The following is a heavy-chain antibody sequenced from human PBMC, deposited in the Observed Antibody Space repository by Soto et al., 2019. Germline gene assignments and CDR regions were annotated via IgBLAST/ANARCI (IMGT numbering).Heavy chain of an antibody. D-gene: IGHD6-13*01. J-gene: IGHJ4*02. V-gene: IGHV1-18*01. CDR1: GYTFTSYG. CDR3: ARRILSSSWYGVDY. Sequence: VKVSCKASGYTFTSYGISWVRQAPGQGLEWMGWISAYNGNTNYAQKLQGRVTMTTDTSTSTAYMELRSLRSDDTAVYYCARRILSSSWYGVDYWGQGTLVTVSS. CDR2: ISAYNGNT.